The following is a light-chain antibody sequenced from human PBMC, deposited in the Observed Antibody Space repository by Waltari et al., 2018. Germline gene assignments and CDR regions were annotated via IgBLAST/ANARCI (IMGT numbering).Light chain of an antibody. CDR3: QSSYITLYT. CDR2: APS. Sequence: DIQLTQSPSSLSASVGDRVTITCRASQTISTYLHWYQQTPGEAPKLLIYAPSSLQGGVPSRFSGSGSGTDFTLTITNLQPEDFATYYCQSSYITLYTFGQGTKLEI. CDR1: QTISTY. J-gene: IGKJ2*01. V-gene: IGKV1-39*01.